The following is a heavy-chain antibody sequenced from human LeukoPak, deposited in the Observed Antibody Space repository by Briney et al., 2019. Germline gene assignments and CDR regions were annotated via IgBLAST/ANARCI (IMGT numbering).Heavy chain of an antibody. CDR2: MNPNSGNT. J-gene: IGHJ4*02. CDR3: ATTTLPDY. D-gene: IGHD1-1*01. V-gene: IGHV1-8*02. CDR1: GYTFTSYD. Sequence: ASVKVSCKASGYTFTSYDINWVRQATGQGLEWMGWMNPNSGNTGYAQKFQGRVTVTEDTSTDTAYMELSSLRSEDTAVYYCATTTLPDYWGQGTLVTVSS.